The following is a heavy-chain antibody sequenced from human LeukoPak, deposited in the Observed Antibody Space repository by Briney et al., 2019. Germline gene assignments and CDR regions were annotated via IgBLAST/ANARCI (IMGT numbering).Heavy chain of an antibody. V-gene: IGHV4-34*01. J-gene: IGHJ3*02. Sequence: SETLSLTCAVYGGSFSGYYWSWIRQPPGKGLEWIGEINHSGSTNYNPSLKSRVTISVDTSKNQFSLKLSSVTAADTAVYYCARGTGRAWMATINSGDAFDIWGQGTMVTVSS. CDR1: GGSFSGYY. CDR3: ARGTGRAWMATINSGDAFDI. CDR2: INHSGST. D-gene: IGHD5-24*01.